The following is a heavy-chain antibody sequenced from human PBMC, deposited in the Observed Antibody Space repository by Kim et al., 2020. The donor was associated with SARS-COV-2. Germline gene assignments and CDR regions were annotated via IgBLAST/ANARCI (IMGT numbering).Heavy chain of an antibody. Sequence: SETLSLTCTVSGGSISSSRYNWGWIRQPPGKGLEWIGSIYYSGRTYYNPSLKSRVTISVDTSKNHFSLKVTSVTAADTAVYYCARHHQEYQLPSRSGMDVWGQGTTVTVSS. V-gene: IGHV4-39*01. J-gene: IGHJ6*02. D-gene: IGHD2-2*01. CDR3: ARHHQEYQLPSRSGMDV. CDR1: GGSISSSRYN. CDR2: IYYSGRT.